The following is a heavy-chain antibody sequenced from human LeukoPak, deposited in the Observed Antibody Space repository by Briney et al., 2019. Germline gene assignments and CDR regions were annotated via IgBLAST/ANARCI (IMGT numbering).Heavy chain of an antibody. CDR1: GFTFDDYG. CDR3: ARDLRYSYGNLYYYYGMDV. J-gene: IGHJ6*02. Sequence: GGSLRLSCAASGFTFDDYGMSWVRQAPGKGLEWVSGINWNGGSTGYADSVKGRFTISRDNAKNSLYLQMNSLRAEDTALYHCARDLRYSYGNLYYYYGMDVWAKGPRSPSP. CDR2: INWNGGST. V-gene: IGHV3-20*01. D-gene: IGHD5-18*01.